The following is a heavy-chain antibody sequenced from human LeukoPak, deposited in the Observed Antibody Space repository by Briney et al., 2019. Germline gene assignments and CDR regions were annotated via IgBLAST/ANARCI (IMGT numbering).Heavy chain of an antibody. J-gene: IGHJ5*02. CDR2: IYYSGST. D-gene: IGHD3-3*01. CDR3: ARGAPYYDFWSGYSPFGWFDP. Sequence: PSETLSLTCTVSGGSISSYYWSWIRQPPGKGLEWIGYIYYSGSTNYNPSLKSRVTISVDTSKNQSSLKLSSVTAADTAVYYCARGAPYYDFWSGYSPFGWFDPWGQGTLVTVSS. CDR1: GGSISSYY. V-gene: IGHV4-59*01.